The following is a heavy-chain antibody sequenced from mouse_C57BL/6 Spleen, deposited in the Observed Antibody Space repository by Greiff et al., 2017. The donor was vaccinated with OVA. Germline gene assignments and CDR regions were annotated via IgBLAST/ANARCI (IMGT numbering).Heavy chain of an antibody. Sequence: QVQLKQPGPELVKPGASVKISCKASGYAFSSSWMNWVKQRPGKGLEWIGRIYPGDGDTNYNGKFKGKATLTADKSSSTAYMQLSSLTSEDSAVYFCARSELTGVIDYWGQGTTLTVSS. CDR2: IYPGDGDT. D-gene: IGHD4-1*01. J-gene: IGHJ2*01. CDR1: GYAFSSSW. CDR3: ARSELTGVIDY. V-gene: IGHV1-82*01.